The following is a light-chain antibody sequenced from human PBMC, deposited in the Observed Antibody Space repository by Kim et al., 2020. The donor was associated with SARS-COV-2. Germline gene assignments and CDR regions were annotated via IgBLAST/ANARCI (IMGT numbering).Light chain of an antibody. V-gene: IGLV3-19*01. CDR2: GKN. J-gene: IGLJ2*01. CDR1: SLRNFD. CDR3: NSRDSSGNHLV. Sequence: GQTVRTTCQGDSLRNFDARWYQQKTGQAPVLVIYGKNNRPSGIPDRFSGSSSGNTASLTITGAQAEDEADYYCNSRDSSGNHLVFGGGTQLTVL.